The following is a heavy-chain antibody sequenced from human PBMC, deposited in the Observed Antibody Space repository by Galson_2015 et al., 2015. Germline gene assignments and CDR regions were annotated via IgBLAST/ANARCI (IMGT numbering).Heavy chain of an antibody. V-gene: IGHV5-51*01. CDR1: GSSFPYYW. CDR2: LCTSDSDT. CDR3: ARQDGSVMYYFDY. J-gene: IGHJ4*02. Sequence: QSGAEVTKPGESLLLSCPGSGSSFPYYWIGWVRQMPGKGLERMGILCTSDSDTRYSPTFQGQGTISANKTISTAYLQWISLKDSDSAMYFCARQDGSVMYYFDYWGQGTLVTVSS. D-gene: IGHD3-10*01.